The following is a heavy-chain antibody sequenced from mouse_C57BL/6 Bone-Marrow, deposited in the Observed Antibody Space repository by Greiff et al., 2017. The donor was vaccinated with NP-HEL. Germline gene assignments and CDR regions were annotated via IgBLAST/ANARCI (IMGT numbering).Heavy chain of an antibody. CDR2: IYWDDDK. CDR3: ARRVGITTVVAWYFDV. CDR1: GFSLSTSGMG. Sequence: ESGPGILQSSQTLSLTCSFSGFSLSTSGMGVSWIRQPSGKGLEWLAHIYWDDDKRYNPSLKSRLTISKDTSRNQVFLKITSVDTADTATYYCARRVGITTVVAWYFDVWGTGTTVTVSS. D-gene: IGHD1-1*01. J-gene: IGHJ1*03. V-gene: IGHV8-12*01.